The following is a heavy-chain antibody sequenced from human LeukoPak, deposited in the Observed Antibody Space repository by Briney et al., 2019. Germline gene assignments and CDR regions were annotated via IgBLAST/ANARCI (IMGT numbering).Heavy chain of an antibody. D-gene: IGHD4-17*01. CDR2: ISGSGGST. Sequence: GGSLRLSCAASGFTFSSYAMSWVRQAPGKGLEWVSAISGSGGSTYYADSVKGRFTISRDNSKNTLYLQLNSLRAEDTAVYYCAKDPWATVTEYFQHWGQGTLVTVSS. V-gene: IGHV3-23*01. CDR1: GFTFSSYA. CDR3: AKDPWATVTEYFQH. J-gene: IGHJ1*01.